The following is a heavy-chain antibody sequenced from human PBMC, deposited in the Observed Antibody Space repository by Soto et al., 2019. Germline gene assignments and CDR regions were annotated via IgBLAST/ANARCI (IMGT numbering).Heavy chain of an antibody. CDR1: GGTFSSYA. CDR2: IIPIFGTA. J-gene: IGHJ6*02. CDR3: ARDELYDYVWGSYRPYGMDV. Sequence: QVQLVQSGAEVKKPGSSGKVSCKASGGTFSSYAISWVRQAPGQGLEWMGGIIPIFGTANYAQKFQGRVTITADESTSPAYMELSSLRSEDTAVYYCARDELYDYVWGSYRPYGMDVWGQGTTVTVSS. D-gene: IGHD3-16*02. V-gene: IGHV1-69*01.